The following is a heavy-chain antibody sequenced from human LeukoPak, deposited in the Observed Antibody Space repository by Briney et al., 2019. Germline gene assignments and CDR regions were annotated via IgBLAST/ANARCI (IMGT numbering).Heavy chain of an antibody. CDR1: GFTFSSYA. CDR2: ISYDGSNK. D-gene: IGHD6-19*01. CDR3: AREFRVYSSGPY. V-gene: IGHV3-30-3*01. J-gene: IGHJ4*02. Sequence: GRSLRLSCAASGFTFSSYAMHWVRQAPGKGLEWVAVISYDGSNKYYADFVKGRFTISRDNSKNTLYLQMNSLRAEDTAVYYCAREFRVYSSGPYWGQGTLVTVSS.